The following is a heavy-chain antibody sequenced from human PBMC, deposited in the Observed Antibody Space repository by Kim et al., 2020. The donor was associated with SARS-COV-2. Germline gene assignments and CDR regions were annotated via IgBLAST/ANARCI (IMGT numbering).Heavy chain of an antibody. D-gene: IGHD6-6*01. Sequence: TNYADSVRGRFTISRDNAKNSLYLQMNSLRAEDTAVYYCARGYSSSPADYWGQGTLVTVSS. J-gene: IGHJ4*02. CDR3: ARGYSSSPADY. V-gene: IGHV3-11*05. CDR2: T.